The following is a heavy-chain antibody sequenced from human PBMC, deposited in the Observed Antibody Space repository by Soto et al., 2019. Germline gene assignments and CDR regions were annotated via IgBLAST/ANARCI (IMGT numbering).Heavy chain of an antibody. CDR3: VKERSGHSYADS. CDR2: ISGSGDRT. CDR1: GFTFSNYA. D-gene: IGHD5-18*01. Sequence: EVQLLESGGGLVQPGGSLRLSCAASGFTFSNYAMSWLRQPPGKGLEWVSAISGSGDRTYYADSVKCRFTISRDNSKNTLYLQMNSLRADDSAVYYCVKERSGHSYADSWGQGTLVTVSS. V-gene: IGHV3-23*01. J-gene: IGHJ4*02.